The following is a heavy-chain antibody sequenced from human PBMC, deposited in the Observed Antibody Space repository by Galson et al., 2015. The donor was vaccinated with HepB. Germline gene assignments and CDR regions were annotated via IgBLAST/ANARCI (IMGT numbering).Heavy chain of an antibody. CDR1: GFTFSSYG. J-gene: IGHJ4*02. V-gene: IGHV3-33*01. Sequence: SLRLSCAASGFTFSSYGMHWVRQAPGKGLEWVAVIWYDGSNKYYADSVKGRFTISRDNSKNTLYLQMNSLRAEGTAVYYCARAQQPFGEFQYYFDYWGQGTLVTVSS. CDR3: ARAQQPFGEFQYYFDY. CDR2: IWYDGSNK. D-gene: IGHD3-10*01.